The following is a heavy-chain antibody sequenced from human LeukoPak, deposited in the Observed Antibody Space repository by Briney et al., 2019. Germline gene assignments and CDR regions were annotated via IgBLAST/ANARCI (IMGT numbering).Heavy chain of an antibody. J-gene: IGHJ4*02. CDR1: GFTFSSYA. CDR3: AKGPPWIVVVPAAMLDY. D-gene: IGHD2-2*01. V-gene: IGHV3-23*01. Sequence: PGGSLRLSCAASGFTFSSYAMSWVRQAPGKGLEWVSAISGSGGSTYYAGSVKGRFTISRDNSKNTLYLQMNSLRAEDTAVYYCAKGPPWIVVVPAAMLDYWGQGTLVTVSS. CDR2: ISGSGGST.